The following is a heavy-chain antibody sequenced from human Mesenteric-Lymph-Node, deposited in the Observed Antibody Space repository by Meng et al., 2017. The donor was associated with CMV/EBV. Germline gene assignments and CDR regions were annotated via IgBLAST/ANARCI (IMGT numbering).Heavy chain of an antibody. CDR2: IKSKTDGGTT. V-gene: IGHV3-15*01. CDR3: TTDWYGSGSYYILYYFDY. CDR1: FSNAW. Sequence: FSNAWMSWVRQAPGKGLEWVGRIKSKTDGGTTDYAAPVKGRFTISRDDSKNTLYLQMNSLKTEDTAVYYCTTDWYGSGSYYILYYFDYWGQGTLVTVSS. J-gene: IGHJ4*02. D-gene: IGHD3-10*01.